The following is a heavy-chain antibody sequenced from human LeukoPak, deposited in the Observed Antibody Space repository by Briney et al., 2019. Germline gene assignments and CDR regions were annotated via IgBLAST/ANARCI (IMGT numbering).Heavy chain of an antibody. D-gene: IGHD1-7*01. CDR3: ARGIITGTLAYYFDY. J-gene: IGHJ4*02. CDR2: ISSSSSYI. CDR1: GFTFSSYS. Sequence: GGSLRLSCAASGFTFSSYSMNWVRQAPGKGLEWVSSISSSSSYIYYADSLKGRFTISRDNAKNSLYLRMNSLRAEDTAVYYCARGIITGTLAYYFDYWGQGTLVTVSS. V-gene: IGHV3-21*01.